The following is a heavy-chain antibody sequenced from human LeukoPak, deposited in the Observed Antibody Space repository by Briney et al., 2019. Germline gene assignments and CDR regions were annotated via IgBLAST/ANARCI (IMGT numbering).Heavy chain of an antibody. CDR1: GFTFSSYA. V-gene: IGHV3-30-3*01. D-gene: IGHD2-15*01. J-gene: IGHJ4*02. CDR2: ISYDGSSK. CDR3: ARDRYCSGGSCYSFDY. Sequence: GGSLRLSCAASGFTFSSYAMHWVRQAPGKGLEWVAVISYDGSSKYYADSVKGRFTISRDNSKNTLYLRMNSLRAEDTAVYYCARDRYCSGGSCYSFDYWGQGTLVTVSS.